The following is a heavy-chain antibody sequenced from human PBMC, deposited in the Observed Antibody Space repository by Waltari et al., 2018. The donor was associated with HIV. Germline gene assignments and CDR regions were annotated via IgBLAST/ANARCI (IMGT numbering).Heavy chain of an antibody. CDR1: GGTFSSYA. D-gene: IGHD3-22*01. CDR3: ARVEGSSGYYYGWFDP. V-gene: IGHV1-69*01. J-gene: IGHJ5*02. Sequence: QVQLVQSGAVVKKPGYSVKVSCKASGGTFSSYAIIWVRQAPGQGVEWMGGIIPIFGTANYAQKFQGRVTITADESTSTAYMELSSLRSEDTAVYYCARVEGSSGYYYGWFDPWGQGTLVTVSS. CDR2: IIPIFGTA.